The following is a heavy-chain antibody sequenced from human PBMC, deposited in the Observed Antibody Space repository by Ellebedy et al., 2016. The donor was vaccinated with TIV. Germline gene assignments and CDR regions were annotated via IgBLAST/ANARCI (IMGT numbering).Heavy chain of an antibody. V-gene: IGHV3-64D*06. Sequence: GGSLRLXCSASGFTFSTHAMHWVRQAPGKGLEYVSAISTNGSLVYYVGSVRGRFTISRDNSKSTLFLQMNNLRIEDTAVYFCVKDGKQTSSDYWGQGTLVTVSS. CDR1: GFTFSTHA. D-gene: IGHD1-1*01. CDR2: ISTNGSLV. CDR3: VKDGKQTSSDY. J-gene: IGHJ4*02.